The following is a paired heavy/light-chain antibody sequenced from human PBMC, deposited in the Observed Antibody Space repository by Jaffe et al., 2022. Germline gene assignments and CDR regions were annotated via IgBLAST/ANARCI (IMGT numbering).Heavy chain of an antibody. Sequence: QVQLVQSGAEVKKPGSSVKVSCKASGGTFSSYTISWVRQAPGQGLEWMGRIIPILGIANYAQKFQGRVTITADKSTSTAYMELSSLRSEDTAVYYCARDLQDYYGSGSPPLKHFDYWGQGTLVTVSS. J-gene: IGHJ4*02. CDR3: ARDLQDYYGSGSPPLKHFDY. CDR2: IIPILGIA. CDR1: GGTFSSYT. D-gene: IGHD3-10*01. V-gene: IGHV1-69*08.
Light chain of an antibody. CDR2: KIS. J-gene: IGKJ1*01. CDR1: QSLVHSDGNTY. CDR3: TQATQFPRT. V-gene: IGKV2-24*01. Sequence: DIVMTQTPLSSPVTLGQPASISCRSSQSLVHSDGNTYLSWLQQRPGQPPRLLIYKISNRFSGVPDRFSGSGAGTDFTLKISRVEAEDVGVYYCTQATQFPRTFGQGTKVEIK.